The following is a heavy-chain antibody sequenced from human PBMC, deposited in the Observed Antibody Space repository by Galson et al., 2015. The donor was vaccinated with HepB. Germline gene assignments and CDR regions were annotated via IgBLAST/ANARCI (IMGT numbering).Heavy chain of an antibody. CDR1: GFTFSSYG. D-gene: IGHD6-13*01. Sequence: SLRLSCAASGFTFSSYGMHWVRQAPGKGLEWVAVISYDGSNKYYADSVKGRFTISRDNSKNTLYLQMNSLRAEDTAVYYCAKSYSSSWYSYYYFNMDVWGQGTTVTVSS. J-gene: IGHJ6*02. CDR3: AKSYSSSWYSYYYFNMDV. V-gene: IGHV3-30*18. CDR2: ISYDGSNK.